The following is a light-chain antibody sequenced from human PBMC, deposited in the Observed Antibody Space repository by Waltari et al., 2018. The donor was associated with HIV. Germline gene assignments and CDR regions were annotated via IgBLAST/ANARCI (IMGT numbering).Light chain of an antibody. Sequence: QSALTQPASVSGSPGQSITLSFTGTISHVRGYNLVSLYQQHPGKAPKLMIYEVSKRPSGVSNRFSGSKSGNTASLTISGLQAEDEADYYCCAYAGSTTYVIFGGGTKLTVL. V-gene: IGLV2-23*02. J-gene: IGLJ2*01. CDR2: EVS. CDR1: ISHVRGYNL. CDR3: CAYAGSTTYVI.